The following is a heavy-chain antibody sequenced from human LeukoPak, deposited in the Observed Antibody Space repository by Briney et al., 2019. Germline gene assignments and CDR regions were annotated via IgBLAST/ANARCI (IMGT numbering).Heavy chain of an antibody. CDR3: ATLLVPGGIADY. D-gene: IGHD2-2*02. Sequence: GGSLRLSCAASGFTFSSYGMHWVRQAPGKGLEWVAFIRYDGSNKYYADSVKGRFTISRDNSKNTLYLQMNSLRTEDTSVYYCATLLVPGGIADYWGQGTLVTVSS. J-gene: IGHJ4*02. CDR2: IRYDGSNK. V-gene: IGHV3-30*02. CDR1: GFTFSSYG.